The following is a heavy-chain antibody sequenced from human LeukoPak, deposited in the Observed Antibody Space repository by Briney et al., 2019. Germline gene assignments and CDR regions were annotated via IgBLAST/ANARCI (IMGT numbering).Heavy chain of an antibody. CDR2: VWYDGSNK. J-gene: IGHJ4*02. D-gene: IGHD1-26*01. V-gene: IGHV3-33*01. CDR1: GFTFRSHG. CDR3: AGDRATSYFDY. Sequence: GTSLRLSCAASGFTFRSHGMHWVRQAPGKGLEWVAFVWYDGSNKYYTDSVKGRFTISRDNSKNTLYLQMNSLRAEDTAVYYCAGDRATSYFDYWGQGALVTISS.